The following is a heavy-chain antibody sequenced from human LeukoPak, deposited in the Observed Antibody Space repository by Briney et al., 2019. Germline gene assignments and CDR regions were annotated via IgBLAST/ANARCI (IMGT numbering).Heavy chain of an antibody. D-gene: IGHD3-22*01. Sequence: GASVKVSCKASGYTFTGYYMHWVRQAPGQGLEWMGRINPNSGGTNYTQKFQGRVTMTRDTSISTAYMEMSRLRSDDTAVYYCACLYYDSSVTEPTRAFDIWGQGTMVTVSS. J-gene: IGHJ3*02. CDR3: ACLYYDSSVTEPTRAFDI. CDR1: GYTFTGYY. V-gene: IGHV1-2*06. CDR2: INPNSGGT.